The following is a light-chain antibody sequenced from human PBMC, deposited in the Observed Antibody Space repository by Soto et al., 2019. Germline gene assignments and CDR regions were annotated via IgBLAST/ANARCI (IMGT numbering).Light chain of an antibody. V-gene: IGKV2D-29*01. J-gene: IGKJ1*01. CDR2: QVS. CDR1: QSLLHINGETS. Sequence: DIVMTQTPLSLSVTPGQPASISCKSGQSLLHINGETSLYWYLQKPGQPPQLLIYQVSNRLSAVQDRFSGRGSGTDFTLKISRVEAEDVGIYYCMQSVQVPWTFGQGTKVEIK. CDR3: MQSVQVPWT.